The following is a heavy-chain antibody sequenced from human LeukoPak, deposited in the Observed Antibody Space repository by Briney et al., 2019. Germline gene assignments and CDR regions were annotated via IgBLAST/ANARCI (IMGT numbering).Heavy chain of an antibody. CDR3: ARDGGRSGCAH. CDR1: GFSVSNNY. Sequence: GGSLRLSCEVSGFSVSNNYMSWVRQAPGKGLEWVSVMSDDGGTHYADSVKGRFIVSRDNSKNTFYLQMNSVRVEDTAVYYCARDGGRSGCAHWGQGAVATVSS. CDR2: MSDDGGT. D-gene: IGHD3-3*01. V-gene: IGHV3-53*01. J-gene: IGHJ1*01.